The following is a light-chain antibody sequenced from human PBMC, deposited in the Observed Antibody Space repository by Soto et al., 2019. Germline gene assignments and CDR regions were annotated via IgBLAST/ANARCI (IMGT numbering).Light chain of an antibody. J-gene: IGKJ5*01. CDR3: QQGYTSSIT. CDR2: SVS. Sequence: DIQMTQSPSSLSASVGDRVTITFRASQSIGKHLNWYQQKPGKAPKFLIYSVSSLQSGVPSRFSGSGSGTDFTLTINSLQPEDFATYYCQQGYTSSITFGQGTRLEIK. V-gene: IGKV1-39*01. CDR1: QSIGKH.